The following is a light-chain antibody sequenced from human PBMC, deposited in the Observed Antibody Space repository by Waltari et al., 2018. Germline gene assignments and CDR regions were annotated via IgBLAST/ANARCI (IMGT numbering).Light chain of an antibody. Sequence: DIQTTQSPSTLSASVGDRVTITCRASQSINSWLAWYQQKPGKAPKLLIYKASSLESGVPSRFSGSGSGTEFTLTISSLQPDDFATYYCQQYNSYWTFGQGTKVEIK. CDR1: QSINSW. J-gene: IGKJ1*01. CDR3: QQYNSYWT. CDR2: KAS. V-gene: IGKV1-5*03.